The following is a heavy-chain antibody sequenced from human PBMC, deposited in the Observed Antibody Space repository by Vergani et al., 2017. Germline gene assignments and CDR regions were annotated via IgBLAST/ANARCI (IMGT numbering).Heavy chain of an antibody. CDR1: EFNFRDFY. V-gene: IGHV3-48*04. CDR3: VRDVRVSRT. CDR2: ISGNNDDV. J-gene: IGHJ3*01. Sequence: EVQLLESGGGLVQPGGSLRLSCVASEFNFRDFYMNWFRQSPGRGLEWVSYISGNNDDVYYADSVKGRFTISRDNAKNSLYLDMSSLRAEDTAVYYCVRDVRVSRTWGQGTLVAVSS.